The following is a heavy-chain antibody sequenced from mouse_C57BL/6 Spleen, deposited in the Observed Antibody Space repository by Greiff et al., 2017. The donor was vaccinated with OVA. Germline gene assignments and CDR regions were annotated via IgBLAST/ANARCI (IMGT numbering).Heavy chain of an antibody. CDR2: INPGSGGT. J-gene: IGHJ4*01. Sequence: QVQLQQSGAELVRPGTSVKVSCKASGYAFTNYLIEWVKQRPGQGLEWIGVINPGSGGTNYNEKFKGKATLTADKSSSTAYMQLSSLTSEDSAVYFCARRYGNLYAMDYWGQGTSVTVSS. V-gene: IGHV1-54*01. CDR3: ARRYGNLYAMDY. D-gene: IGHD2-10*02. CDR1: GYAFTNYL.